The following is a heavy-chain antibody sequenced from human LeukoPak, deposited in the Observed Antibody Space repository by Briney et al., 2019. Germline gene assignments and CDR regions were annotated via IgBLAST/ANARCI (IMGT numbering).Heavy chain of an antibody. CDR1: GRSFSTYY. CDR3: ARAPPYCSSTSCYPNRWFDP. V-gene: IGHV4-34*01. CDR2: VNHGGST. D-gene: IGHD2-2*01. Sequence: SETLSLTCAVYGRSFSTYYWSWIRQPPGKGLEWIGEVNHGGSTNYNSSLKSRVTISVDTSTNQFSLKLSSVTAADTAVYYCARAPPYCSSTSCYPNRWFDPWGQGTLVTVSS. J-gene: IGHJ5*02.